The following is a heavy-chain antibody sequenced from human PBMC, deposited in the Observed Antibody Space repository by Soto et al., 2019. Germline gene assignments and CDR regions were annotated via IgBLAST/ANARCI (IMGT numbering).Heavy chain of an antibody. CDR1: GFTFSSFA. J-gene: IGHJ6*01. CDR2: ISRSSGSI. CDR3: AREDVDTAMVTDYGMDV. Sequence: PGGSLRLSCAASGFTFSSFAMNWVRQAPGKGLEWVSAISRSSGSIYYADSVKGRFTISRDNAKNTLYLQMNSLRAEDTAVYYCAREDVDTAMVTDYGMDVWGQGATVTVSS. D-gene: IGHD5-18*01. V-gene: IGHV3-21*01.